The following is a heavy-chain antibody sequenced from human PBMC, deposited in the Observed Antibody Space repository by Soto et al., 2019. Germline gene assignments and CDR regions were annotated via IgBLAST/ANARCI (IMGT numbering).Heavy chain of an antibody. V-gene: IGHV3-23*01. CDR3: AKVALDLYCSSTSCYFWPGYFDY. Sequence: GGSLRLSCAASGFTFSSYAMSWVRQAPGKGLEWVSTISGSGGGTYYADSMKGRFTISRDNSKNTLYLQMYSLRVEDTAVYYCAKVALDLYCSSTSCYFWPGYFDYWGQGTLVTVFS. CDR1: GFTFSSYA. CDR2: ISGSGGGT. D-gene: IGHD2-2*01. J-gene: IGHJ4*02.